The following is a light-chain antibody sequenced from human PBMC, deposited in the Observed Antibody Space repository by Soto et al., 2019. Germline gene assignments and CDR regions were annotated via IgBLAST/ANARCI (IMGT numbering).Light chain of an antibody. CDR2: DVS. Sequence: QSALTQPASVSGSPGQSITISCTGTSSDVGGYNYVSWYQQHPGKAPKLMIYDVSNRPSGVSNRVSGSKSGNTASLTISGLQAEDEADYYCSSYTSSSLWVFGGGTKLTGL. V-gene: IGLV2-14*01. CDR3: SSYTSSSLWV. J-gene: IGLJ3*02. CDR1: SSDVGGYNY.